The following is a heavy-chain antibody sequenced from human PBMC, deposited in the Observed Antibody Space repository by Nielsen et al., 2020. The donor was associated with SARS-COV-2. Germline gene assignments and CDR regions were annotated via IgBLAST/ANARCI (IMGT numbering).Heavy chain of an antibody. J-gene: IGHJ4*02. CDR3: ARRGDYDILTGYHFDY. CDR1: GYTFTSYD. D-gene: IGHD3-9*01. Sequence: SVKVSCKASGYTFTSYDINWVRQATGQGLEWMGWMNPNSGNTGYAQKFQGRVTMTRNTSISTAYMELSSLRSEDTAVYYCARRGDYDILTGYHFDYWGQGTLVTVSS. CDR2: MNPNSGNT. V-gene: IGHV1-8*01.